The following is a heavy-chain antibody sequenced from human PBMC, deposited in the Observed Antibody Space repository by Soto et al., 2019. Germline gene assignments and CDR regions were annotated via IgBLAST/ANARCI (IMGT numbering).Heavy chain of an antibody. D-gene: IGHD5-12*01. J-gene: IGHJ4*02. Sequence: GGSLRLSCAASGFTFSSYAMHWVRQAPGKGLEWVAVISYDGSNKYYADSVKGRFTISRDNSKNTLYLQMNSLRAEDTAVYYCASGGGYSRYAYARHFASWGQST. CDR1: GFTFSSYA. CDR2: ISYDGSNK. V-gene: IGHV3-30-3*01. CDR3: ASGGGYSRYAYARHFAS.